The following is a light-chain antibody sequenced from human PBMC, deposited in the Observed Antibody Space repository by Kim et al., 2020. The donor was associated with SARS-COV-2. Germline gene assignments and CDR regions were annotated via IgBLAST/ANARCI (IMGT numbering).Light chain of an antibody. J-gene: IGLJ3*02. Sequence: QSALTQPASVSGSPGQSITISCTGTRSDIGAYNYVSWYQQHPGQAPKVMIYYVNERPSGVSHRFSGSKSGNTASLTISGLLAEDEADYYCNSYTTSDTWVFGGGTQLTVL. CDR3: NSYTTSDTWV. CDR2: YVN. CDR1: RSDIGAYNY. V-gene: IGLV2-14*03.